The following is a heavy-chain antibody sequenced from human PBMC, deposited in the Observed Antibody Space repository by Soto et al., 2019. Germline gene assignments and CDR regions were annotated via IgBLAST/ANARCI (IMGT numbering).Heavy chain of an antibody. J-gene: IGHJ4*02. Sequence: GDYLKLSFTGSGYPFCCYWIAWVRQMPGKGLELMGIIYPSDSDTRYRPSFQGQVTISADKSISSAYLQWSSLRAADSAMYYCARGGVSTRTFDDWGQGTPVTVSS. V-gene: IGHV5-51*01. D-gene: IGHD3-3*01. CDR3: ARGGVSTRTFDD. CDR2: IYPSDSDT. CDR1: GYPFCCYW.